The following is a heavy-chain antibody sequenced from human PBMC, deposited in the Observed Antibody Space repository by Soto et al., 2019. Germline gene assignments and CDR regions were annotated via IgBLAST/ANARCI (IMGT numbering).Heavy chain of an antibody. Sequence: QVQLVQSGAEVKKPGASVKVSCKASGYTFTSYGISWVRQAPGQGLEWMGWISAYNGNTNYAQKLQGRVTMTTDTATSTAYMELRSLRSVDTAAYYCVVAAQPYYFDYWGQGTLVTVSS. V-gene: IGHV1-18*01. CDR3: VVAAQPYYFDY. J-gene: IGHJ4*02. CDR2: ISAYNGNT. D-gene: IGHD2-15*01. CDR1: GYTFTSYG.